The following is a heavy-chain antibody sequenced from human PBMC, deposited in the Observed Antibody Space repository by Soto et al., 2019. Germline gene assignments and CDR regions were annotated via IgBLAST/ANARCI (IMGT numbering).Heavy chain of an antibody. CDR2: ISSSSSYI. CDR3: ARDLNTYYDFWSGYYDY. J-gene: IGHJ4*02. V-gene: IGHV3-21*01. CDR1: GFTFSSYS. D-gene: IGHD3-3*01. Sequence: EVQLVESGGGLVKPGGSLRLSCAASGFTFSSYSMNWVRQAPGKGLEWVSSISSSSSYIYYADSVKGRFTISRDNAKNSLYLQMNSLRAEDTAVYYCARDLNTYYDFWSGYYDYWGQGTLVTLSS.